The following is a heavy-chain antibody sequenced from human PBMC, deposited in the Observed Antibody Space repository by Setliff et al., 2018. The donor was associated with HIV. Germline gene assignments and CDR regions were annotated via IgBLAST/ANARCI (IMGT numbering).Heavy chain of an antibody. V-gene: IGHV3-72*01. Sequence: GGSLRLSCAASGFTFSDHYMDWVRQAPGKRLEWVGRTKNKDNSFTTEYAASVKGRFTISRDDSKNSLSLHMNSLKTEDTAVYYCAVWIREVISWGRGTLVTVSS. CDR1: GFTFSDHY. D-gene: IGHD3-10*01. CDR2: TKNKDNSFTT. J-gene: IGHJ5*02. CDR3: AVWIREVIS.